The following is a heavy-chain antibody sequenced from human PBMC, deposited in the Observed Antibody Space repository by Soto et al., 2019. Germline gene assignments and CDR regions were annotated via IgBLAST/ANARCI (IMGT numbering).Heavy chain of an antibody. D-gene: IGHD6-19*01. CDR1: GYTFTSYG. CDR2: ISAYNGNT. CDR3: ARQTYSSGWSDMDV. J-gene: IGHJ6*03. Sequence: ASVKVSCKASGYTFTSYGISWVRQAPGQGLEWMGWISAYNGNTNYAQKLQGRVTMTTDTSTSTAYMELRSLRSDDTAVYYCARQTYSSGWSDMDVWGKGTTVTVSS. V-gene: IGHV1-18*01.